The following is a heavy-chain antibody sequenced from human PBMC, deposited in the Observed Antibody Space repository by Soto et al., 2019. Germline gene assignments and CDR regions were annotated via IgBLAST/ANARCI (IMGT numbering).Heavy chain of an antibody. CDR3: ARGGYCSGGSCYPSNPDY. D-gene: IGHD2-15*01. CDR1: GGSISSSS. V-gene: IGHV3-30-3*01. J-gene: IGHJ4*02. CDR2: ISYDGSNK. Sequence: LSLTCTVSGGSISSSSYYWGWIRQAPGKGLEWVAVISYDGSNKYYADSVKGRFTISRDNSKNTLYLQMNSLRAEDTAVYYCARGGYCSGGSCYPSNPDYWGQGTLVTVSS.